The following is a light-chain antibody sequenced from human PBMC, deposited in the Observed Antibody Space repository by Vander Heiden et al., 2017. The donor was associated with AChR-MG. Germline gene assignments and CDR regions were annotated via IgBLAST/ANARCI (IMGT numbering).Light chain of an antibody. CDR1: SSNSGAGYD. CDR3: QSYDSSLSGSE. CDR2: GNS. V-gene: IGLV1-40*01. Sequence: QSVLTQPPSESGAPGQMVTISCTGSSSNSGAGYDVHWYQQLPGTAPKLLIYGNSNRPSGVPDRFSGSKSGTSASLAIPGLQAEDEADYYCQSYDSSLSGSEFGGGTKLTVL. J-gene: IGLJ3*02.